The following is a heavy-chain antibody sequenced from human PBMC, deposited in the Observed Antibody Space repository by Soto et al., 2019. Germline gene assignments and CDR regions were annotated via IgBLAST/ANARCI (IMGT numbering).Heavy chain of an antibody. CDR2: ISGSGGST. CDR3: AKRTVGWYFDL. CDR1: GFTFSSYA. Sequence: EVQLLESGGGLVQPGGSLRLSCAASGFTFSSYAMSWVRQAPGKGLEWGSVISGSGGSTYSADSVKGRFTISRANSKNTLYLQMNSLRAEDTAVYYCAKRTVGWYFDLWGRGTLVTVSS. J-gene: IGHJ2*01. D-gene: IGHD4-17*01. V-gene: IGHV3-23*01.